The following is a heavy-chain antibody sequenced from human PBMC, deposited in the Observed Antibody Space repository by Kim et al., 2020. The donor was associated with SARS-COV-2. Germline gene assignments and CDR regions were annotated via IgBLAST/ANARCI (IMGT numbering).Heavy chain of an antibody. J-gene: IGHJ3*02. CDR1: GFTFSSYS. CDR3: ARDRSRIQLWDAAFDI. CDR2: ISSSSSYI. Sequence: GGSLRLSCAASGFTFSSYSMNWVRQAPGKGLEWVSSISSSSSYIYYADSVKGRFTISRDNAKNSLYLQMNSLRAEDTAVYYCARDRSRIQLWDAAFDIWGQGTMVTASS. D-gene: IGHD5-18*01. V-gene: IGHV3-21*01.